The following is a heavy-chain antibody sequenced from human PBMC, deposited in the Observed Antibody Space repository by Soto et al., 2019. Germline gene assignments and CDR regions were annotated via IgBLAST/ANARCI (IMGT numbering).Heavy chain of an antibody. CDR3: ARIDVTSGEFDY. Sequence: QVTLKESGPVLVKPTETLTLTCTVSGFSLSNARMGVSWIRQPPGKALEWLAHIFSNDEKSYSTSLKSRLTISKDTSKSQVVLIMTNMHPVDTATYYCARIDVTSGEFDYWGQGTLVTVSS. D-gene: IGHD3-10*01. J-gene: IGHJ4*02. V-gene: IGHV2-26*01. CDR1: GFSLSNARMG. CDR2: IFSNDEK.